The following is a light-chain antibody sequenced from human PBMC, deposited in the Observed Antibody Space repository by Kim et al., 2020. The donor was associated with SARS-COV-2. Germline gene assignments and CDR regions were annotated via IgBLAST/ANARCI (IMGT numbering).Light chain of an antibody. Sequence: QSALTQPPSASGSPGQSVTISCTGTSSDIGGYKYVSWYQQHPGKAPKLMIYEVNKRPSGIPDRFSGSKSGNTASLTISGLQAEDEADYYCCSYAGSYWVFGGGTQLTVL. V-gene: IGLV2-8*01. CDR1: SSDIGGYKY. J-gene: IGLJ3*02. CDR2: EVN. CDR3: CSYAGSYWV.